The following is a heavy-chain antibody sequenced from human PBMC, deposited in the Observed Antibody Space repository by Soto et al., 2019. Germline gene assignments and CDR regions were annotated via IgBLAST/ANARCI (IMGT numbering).Heavy chain of an antibody. CDR1: GGSFSGYY. J-gene: IGHJ6*03. V-gene: IGHV4-34*01. CDR3: ARGYCTNGVCYSFGYMDV. CDR2: INHSGST. D-gene: IGHD2-8*01. Sequence: SQTLSLTCAVYGGSFSGYYWSWIRQPPGKGLEWIGEINHSGSTNYNPSLKSRVTISVDTSKNQFSLKLSSVTAADTAVYYCARGYCTNGVCYSFGYMDVWGKGTTVTVSS.